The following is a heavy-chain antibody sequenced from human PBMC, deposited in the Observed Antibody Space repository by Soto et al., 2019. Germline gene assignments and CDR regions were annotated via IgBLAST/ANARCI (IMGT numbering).Heavy chain of an antibody. CDR1: AGAINNDRYY. CDR3: ARLDLCFDY. CDR2: IHYSGVT. J-gene: IGHJ4*02. Sequence: QVQLQESGPGLVKPSQTLSLTCNVSAGAINNDRYYWSWIRQRPGKALEWIGNIHYSGVTYYAPSLKSRLANSLDISKHQFTLELNSVTAADSPVYYCARLDLCFDYWGQGILVTVSS. V-gene: IGHV4-31*03.